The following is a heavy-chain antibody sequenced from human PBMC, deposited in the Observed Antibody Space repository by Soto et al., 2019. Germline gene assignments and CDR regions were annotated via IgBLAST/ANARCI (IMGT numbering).Heavy chain of an antibody. CDR1: GGSISSYY. J-gene: IGHJ4*02. D-gene: IGHD6-6*01. CDR3: ARVRARPSSYYFDY. Sequence: SETLSLTCTVSGGSISSYYWSWIRQPPGKGLEWIGYIYYSGSTNYNPSLKSRVTISVDTSKNQFSLKLSSVTAADTAVYYCARVRARPSSYYFDYWGQGTLVTVSS. CDR2: IYYSGST. V-gene: IGHV4-59*01.